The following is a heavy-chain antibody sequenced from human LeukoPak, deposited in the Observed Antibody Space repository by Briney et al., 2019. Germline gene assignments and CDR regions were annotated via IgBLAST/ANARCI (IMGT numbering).Heavy chain of an antibody. V-gene: IGHV4-61*02. D-gene: IGHD4-17*01. J-gene: IGHJ4*02. CDR2: IYTSGST. CDR3: ARAEGYGDYGIDY. Sequence: SETLSLTCTVSGVSISSGSYYWSWIRQPAGKGLEWIGRIYTSGSTNYNPSLKSRVTISVDTSKNQFSLKLSSVTAADTAVYYCARAEGYGDYGIDYWGQGTLVTVSS. CDR1: GVSISSGSYY.